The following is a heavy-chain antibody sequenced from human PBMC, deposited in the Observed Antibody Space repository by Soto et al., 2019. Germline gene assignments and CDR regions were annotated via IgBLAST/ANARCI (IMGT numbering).Heavy chain of an antibody. CDR3: ARDGYVVVPVAMVVDYYYMDI. V-gene: IGHV1-18*01. J-gene: IGHJ6*03. CDR2: ISAYNGNT. D-gene: IGHD2-2*01. CDR1: GYTFTSYG. Sequence: ASVKVSCKASGYTFTSYGISWVRQAPGQGLEWMGWISAYNGNTNYAQKLQGRVTMTTDTSTSTAYMELRSLRSDVTAVYYCARDGYVVVPVAMVVDYYYMDIWGKGTTGTVSS.